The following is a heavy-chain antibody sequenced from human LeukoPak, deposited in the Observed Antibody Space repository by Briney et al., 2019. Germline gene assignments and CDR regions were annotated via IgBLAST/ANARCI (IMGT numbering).Heavy chain of an antibody. V-gene: IGHV4-34*01. Sequence: PSETLSLTCAVYGGSFSGYYWSWIRQPPWKGLEWIGEINHSGGTNYNPSLKSRVTISVDTSKNQFSLKLSSVTAADTAVYYCARALVGSSSGYFYYYMDVWGKGTTVTVSS. CDR2: INHSGGT. CDR3: ARALVGSSSGYFYYYMDV. CDR1: GGSFSGYY. D-gene: IGHD6-6*01. J-gene: IGHJ6*03.